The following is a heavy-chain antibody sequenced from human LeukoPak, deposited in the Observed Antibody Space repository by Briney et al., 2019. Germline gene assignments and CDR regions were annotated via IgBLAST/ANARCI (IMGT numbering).Heavy chain of an antibody. D-gene: IGHD3-10*01. CDR3: ARASLWFGELYDAFDI. Sequence: SETLSLTCTVSGGSISSGSYYWSWIRQPAGRGLEWIGRIYTSGSTNYNPSLKSRVTISVDTSKTQFSLKQSSVTAADTAVYYCARASLWFGELYDAFDIWGQGTVVTVSS. CDR1: GGSISSGSYY. V-gene: IGHV4-61*02. J-gene: IGHJ3*02. CDR2: IYTSGST.